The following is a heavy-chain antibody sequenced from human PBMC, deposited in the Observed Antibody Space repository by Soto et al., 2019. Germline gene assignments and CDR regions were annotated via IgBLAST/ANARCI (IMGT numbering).Heavy chain of an antibody. V-gene: IGHV4-31*03. CDR1: GGSISSGGYY. CDR3: AREAAGILNWFDP. Sequence: QVQLQESGPGLVKPSQTLSLTRTVSGGSISSGGYYWSWIRQHPGKGLEWIGYIYHSGSTYYNPSLKGRVTISVDTSKNQFSLKVSSVTAADTAVYYCAREAAGILNWFDPWGQGTLVTVSS. CDR2: IYHSGST. D-gene: IGHD6-25*01. J-gene: IGHJ5*02.